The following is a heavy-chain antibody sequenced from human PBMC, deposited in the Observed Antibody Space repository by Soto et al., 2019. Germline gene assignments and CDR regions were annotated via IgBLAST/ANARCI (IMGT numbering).Heavy chain of an antibody. CDR3: ARLSLLLWFGESNNWFDP. Sequence: GASVKVSCKASGYTFTSYGISWVRQAPGQGLEWMGWISAYNGNTNYAQKLQGRVTMTTDTSTSTAYMELRSLRSDDTAVYYCARLSLLLWFGESNNWFDPWGQGTLVTVSS. J-gene: IGHJ5*02. V-gene: IGHV1-18*01. D-gene: IGHD3-10*01. CDR2: ISAYNGNT. CDR1: GYTFTSYG.